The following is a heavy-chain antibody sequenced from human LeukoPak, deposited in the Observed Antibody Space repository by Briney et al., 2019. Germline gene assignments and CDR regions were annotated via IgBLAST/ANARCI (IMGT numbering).Heavy chain of an antibody. D-gene: IGHD1-26*01. Sequence: GASVKVSCKASGYTFTSYYMHWVRQAPGQGLEWMGLINPTGGSTGYAQKFQGRVTMTRDISTSTDYMELSSLRSEDPAIYYCARDNSVGDNAWWFDPWGQGTLVTVSS. J-gene: IGHJ5*02. V-gene: IGHV1-46*01. CDR2: INPTGGST. CDR1: GYTFTSYY. CDR3: ARDNSVGDNAWWFDP.